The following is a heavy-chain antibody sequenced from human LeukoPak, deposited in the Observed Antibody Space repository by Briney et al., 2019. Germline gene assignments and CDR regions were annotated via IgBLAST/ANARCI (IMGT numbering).Heavy chain of an antibody. D-gene: IGHD3-22*01. Sequence: PGGSLRLSCAASGFTVSSNYMSWVRQAPGKGLEWVSLIYSGGSTYYADSVKGRFTISRDNSKNTLYLQMNSLRAEDTAVYYCARGRTYYYDSSGYSKYYFDYWGQGTLVTVSS. CDR2: IYSGGST. CDR1: GFTVSSNY. CDR3: ARGRTYYYDSSGYSKYYFDY. J-gene: IGHJ4*02. V-gene: IGHV3-53*01.